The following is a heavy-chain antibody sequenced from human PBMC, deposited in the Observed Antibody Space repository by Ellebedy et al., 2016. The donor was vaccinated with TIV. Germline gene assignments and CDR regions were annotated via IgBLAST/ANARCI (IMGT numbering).Heavy chain of an antibody. D-gene: IGHD4-23*01. V-gene: IGHV4-38-2*01. CDR1: GSSISSGYY. CDR3: AAYYGGRFDY. Sequence: MPSETLSLTCSVSGSSISSGYYWGWIRQPPGRGLEWIGSMYHSGSTYYSPSLRSRVTISVDTSENQFSLRLSSVTAADTAVYDCAAYYGGRFDYWGQGTLVTVSS. J-gene: IGHJ4*02. CDR2: MYHSGST.